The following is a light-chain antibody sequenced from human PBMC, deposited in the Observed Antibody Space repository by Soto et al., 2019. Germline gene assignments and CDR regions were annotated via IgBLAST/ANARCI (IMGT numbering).Light chain of an antibody. Sequence: DIQMTQSRSSLSASVGDRVTITCRASQGFSNYLAWYQQKPGKVPKLLIYAASSLQSGVPSRFSGSGSGTDFTLTISSLQPEDVATYYCQKYNGARWTFGQGTKVDIK. CDR2: AAS. CDR3: QKYNGARWT. CDR1: QGFSNY. V-gene: IGKV1-27*01. J-gene: IGKJ1*01.